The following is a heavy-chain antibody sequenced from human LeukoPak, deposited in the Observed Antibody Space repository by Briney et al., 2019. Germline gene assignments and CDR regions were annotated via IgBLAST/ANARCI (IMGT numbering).Heavy chain of an antibody. CDR3: AKVGLGNTAIHI. CDR1: GYTFPNYD. Sequence: ASVKVSCKASGYTFPNYDINWVRQATGHGLEWMGWMNFNSGNTGYAQKFQGRVTMTRNTAISTVYMELSNLKSEDTAIYYCAKVGLGNTAIHIWGQGTMVTVSS. D-gene: IGHD5-18*01. J-gene: IGHJ3*02. V-gene: IGHV1-8*01. CDR2: MNFNSGNT.